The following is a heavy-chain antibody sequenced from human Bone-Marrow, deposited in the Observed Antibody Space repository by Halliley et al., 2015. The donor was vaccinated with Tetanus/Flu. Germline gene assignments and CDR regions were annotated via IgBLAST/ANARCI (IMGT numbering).Heavy chain of an antibody. CDR1: GFTFSTYE. J-gene: IGHJ5*02. CDR2: ISGSGSSI. V-gene: IGHV3-48*03. Sequence: SLRLSCTASGFTFSTYEMDWVRQAPGKGLEWVSYISGSGSSIYYADSVEGRFTISRDNAKNSLYLQMNSLRADDTAVYYCVRDFHGDSPHFNPWGQGTLVTVSS. CDR3: VRDFHGDSPHFNP. D-gene: IGHD4-4*01.